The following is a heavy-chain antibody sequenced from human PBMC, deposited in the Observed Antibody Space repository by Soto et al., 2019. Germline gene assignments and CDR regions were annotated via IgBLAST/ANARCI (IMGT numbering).Heavy chain of an antibody. V-gene: IGHV3-74*01. CDR1: GFPFSSYW. CDR3: VREVCSGGLCKVFDY. CDR2: IDGVGTVI. J-gene: IGHJ4*02. Sequence: EVHLVESGGDLVQPGGSLRLSCAASGFPFSSYWMHCARQAPGKGLVWLSSIDGVGTVIPHADSVKGRFTVSRDNAKNTLYLQMNSLRAEDTAVYYCVREVCSGGLCKVFDYWGQGTPVTVSS. D-gene: IGHD2-15*01.